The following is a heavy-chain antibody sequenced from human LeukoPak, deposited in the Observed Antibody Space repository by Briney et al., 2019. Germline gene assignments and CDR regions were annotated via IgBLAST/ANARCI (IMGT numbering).Heavy chain of an antibody. J-gene: IGHJ4*02. CDR1: GFTFSYYS. V-gene: IGHV3-21*04. D-gene: IGHD3-10*01. Sequence: GGSLRLSCAASGFTFSYYSINWVRQAPGEGLEWVSSISSSSSYIYYADSVKGRFTISRDNAKNSLYLQMNSLRAEDTAVYYCARDRYGSGSYYPDYWGQGTLVTVSS. CDR2: ISSSSSYI. CDR3: ARDRYGSGSYYPDY.